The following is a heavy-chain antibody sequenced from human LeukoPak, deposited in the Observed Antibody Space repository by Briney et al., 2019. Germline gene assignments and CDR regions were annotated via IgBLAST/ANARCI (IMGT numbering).Heavy chain of an antibody. CDR1: GFTFSNYW. J-gene: IGHJ5*01. V-gene: IGHV3-7*05. Sequence: HPGGSLRLSCAASGFTFSNYWMNWVRQAPGKGLEWVANIKTDGSETFYVDSVKGRFTISRDNAKNSVYLQMNSLRAEDTAIYYCARTGKFDSWGQGILVTVSA. CDR3: ARTGKFDS. CDR2: IKTDGSET.